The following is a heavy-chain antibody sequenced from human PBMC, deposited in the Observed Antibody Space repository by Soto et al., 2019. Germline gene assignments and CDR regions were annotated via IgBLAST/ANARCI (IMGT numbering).Heavy chain of an antibody. CDR3: ARFGGYCYYGMDV. J-gene: IGHJ6*02. D-gene: IGHD3-16*01. V-gene: IGHV5-51*01. CDR2: IYTGDSDT. CDR1: GYSFTSYW. Sequence: PGETLKISCKGSGYSFTSYWIGWVRQMPGQGPERMGIIYTGDSDTRYSPSFQSQVTISADKSISTAYLQGSSLKASDTAMYNCARFGGYCYYGMDVWGQGTTVTVSS.